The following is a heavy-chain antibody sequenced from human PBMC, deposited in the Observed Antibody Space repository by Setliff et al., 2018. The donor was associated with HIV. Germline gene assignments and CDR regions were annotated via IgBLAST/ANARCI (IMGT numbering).Heavy chain of an antibody. CDR1: AGSFSIFA. CDR3: ATEGAGGSYQRARALDV. J-gene: IGHJ3*01. Sequence: EASVKVSCKSSAGSFSIFAINWVRQAPGQGLEWMGGMMTIFSTTNYARKFQGRVTITTDESTGTAYMELSNLRSEDTAVYYCATEGAGGSYQRARALDVWGQGTMVTVSS. D-gene: IGHD1-26*01. CDR2: MMTIFSTT. V-gene: IGHV1-69*05.